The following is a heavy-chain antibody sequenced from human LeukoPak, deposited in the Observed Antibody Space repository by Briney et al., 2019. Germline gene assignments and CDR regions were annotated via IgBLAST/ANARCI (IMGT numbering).Heavy chain of an antibody. CDR1: GFIFSDYY. Sequence: PGGSLRLSCAASGFIFSDYYMSWIRQAPGKGLEWVSYIYTSGSTIYYADSVKGRFTISRDTSKNTLYLQMNSLRGEDTAVYYCAKDLDIEATMVLDSWGQGALVTVSS. D-gene: IGHD5-12*01. CDR2: IYTSGSTI. V-gene: IGHV3-11*04. J-gene: IGHJ4*02. CDR3: AKDLDIEATMVLDS.